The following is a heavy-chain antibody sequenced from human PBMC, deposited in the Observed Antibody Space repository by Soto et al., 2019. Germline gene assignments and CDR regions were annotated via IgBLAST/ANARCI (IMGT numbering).Heavy chain of an antibody. J-gene: IGHJ6*02. D-gene: IGHD2-15*01. CDR3: ARHLTYCSAGSCYSDFPYYGMDV. V-gene: IGHV4-39*01. CDR1: GGSISSSSYY. Sequence: PSETLSLTCTVSGGSISSSSYYWGWIRQPPGKGLERIGSIYYSGSTYYNPPLKSRVTISVDTSKNQFSLKLSSVTAADTAVYYCARHLTYCSAGSCYSDFPYYGMDVWGQGTTVTVSS. CDR2: IYYSGST.